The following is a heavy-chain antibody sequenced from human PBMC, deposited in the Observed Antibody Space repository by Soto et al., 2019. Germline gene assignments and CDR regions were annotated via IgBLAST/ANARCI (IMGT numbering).Heavy chain of an antibody. Sequence: PGGSLRLSWAASGFTFSIYAMSWVRQAPGKGLEWVSAISGSGGSTYYADSVKGRFTISRDNSKNTLYLQMNSLRAEDTAVYYCAKDVPDIVVVPAATFFDYWGQGTLVTVSS. V-gene: IGHV3-23*01. J-gene: IGHJ4*02. CDR2: ISGSGGST. CDR1: GFTFSIYA. D-gene: IGHD2-2*01. CDR3: AKDVPDIVVVPAATFFDY.